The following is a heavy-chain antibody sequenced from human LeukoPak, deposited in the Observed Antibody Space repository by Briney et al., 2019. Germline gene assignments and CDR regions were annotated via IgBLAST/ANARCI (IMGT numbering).Heavy chain of an antibody. CDR2: INWNGGST. CDR3: ARERYDSSGYAAFDI. V-gene: IGHV3-20*01. D-gene: IGHD3-22*01. CDR1: GFTFSGYS. Sequence: GGSLRLSCAASGFTFSGYSMNWVRQAPGKGLEWVSGINWNGGSTGYADSVKGRFTISRDNAKNSLYLQMNSLRAEDTALYHCARERYDSSGYAAFDIWGQGTMVTVSS. J-gene: IGHJ3*02.